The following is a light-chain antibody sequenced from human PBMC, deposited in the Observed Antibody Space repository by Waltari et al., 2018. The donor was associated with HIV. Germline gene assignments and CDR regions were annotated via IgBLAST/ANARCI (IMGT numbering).Light chain of an antibody. Sequence: QSALTQPPSPSGSPAQSVTIPCTGTSSDIGSYDFVAWYQQHPGEAPKLLIYEVNKRPSGVPDRFSGSKSGNTASLTVSGLQAEDEADYYCSSYTDTNNLLFGGGTRLTVL. V-gene: IGLV2-8*01. J-gene: IGLJ2*01. CDR2: EVN. CDR1: SSDIGSYDF. CDR3: SSYTDTNNLL.